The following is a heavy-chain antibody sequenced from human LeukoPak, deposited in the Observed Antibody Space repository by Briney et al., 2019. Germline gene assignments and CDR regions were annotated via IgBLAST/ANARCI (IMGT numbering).Heavy chain of an antibody. D-gene: IGHD6-13*01. J-gene: IGHJ6*03. CDR3: ARGRDSSSWYYYYYYYMDV. V-gene: IGHV4-59*11. Sequence: PSETLSLTCTVSGGSISSHYWSWIRQSPGKGLEWIGYIYYSGSTNYNPSLKSRVTISVDTSKNQFSLKLSSVTAADTAVYYCARGRDSSSWYYYYYYYMDVWGKGTTVTVSS. CDR2: IYYSGST. CDR1: GGSISSHY.